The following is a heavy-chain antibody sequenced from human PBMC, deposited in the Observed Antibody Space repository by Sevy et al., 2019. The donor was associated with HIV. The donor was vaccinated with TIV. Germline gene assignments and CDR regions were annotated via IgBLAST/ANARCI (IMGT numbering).Heavy chain of an antibody. V-gene: IGHV3-74*03. CDR2: IDSDGSST. D-gene: IGHD3-22*01. J-gene: IGHJ3*02. Sequence: GGCLRLSCAASGFTFSTYWMHWVRQAPGKELVWVSRIDSDGSSTKYADSVKGRFTISRDNAKNTLYLQMNSLRVDDTAVYYCTRGRKYYYDSSGSRYDAFDIWGQGTMVTVSS. CDR1: GFTFSTYW. CDR3: TRGRKYYYDSSGSRYDAFDI.